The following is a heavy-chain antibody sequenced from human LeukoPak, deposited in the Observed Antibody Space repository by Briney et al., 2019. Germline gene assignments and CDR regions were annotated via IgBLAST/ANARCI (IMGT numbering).Heavy chain of an antibody. CDR3: ARGGGGGSYPYYYGMDV. J-gene: IGHJ6*02. D-gene: IGHD1-26*01. CDR1: GYTFTSYC. V-gene: IGHV1-46*01. Sequence: GASVNVSCKASGYTFTSYCMHWVRQAPGQGLEWMGIINPSGGSTSYAQKFQGRVTMTRDTSTSTVYMELSSLRSEDTAVYYCARGGGGGSYPYYYGMDVWGQGTTVTVSS. CDR2: INPSGGST.